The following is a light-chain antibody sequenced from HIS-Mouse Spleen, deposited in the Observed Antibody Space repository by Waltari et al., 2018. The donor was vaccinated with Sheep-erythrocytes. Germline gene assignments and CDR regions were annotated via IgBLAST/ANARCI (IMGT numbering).Light chain of an antibody. Sequence: SYELTQPPSVSVSPGQTASITCSGDKLGDKYACWYQQKPGQSPVLVIYQDSKRSSGTPERFSGSNSGNTATLTISGTQAMDEADYYCQAWDSSTAWVFGGGTKLTVL. CDR1: KLGDKY. CDR3: QAWDSSTAWV. J-gene: IGLJ3*02. V-gene: IGLV3-1*01. CDR2: QDS.